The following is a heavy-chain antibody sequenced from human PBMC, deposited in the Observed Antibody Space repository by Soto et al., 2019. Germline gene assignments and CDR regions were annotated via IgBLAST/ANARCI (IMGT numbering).Heavy chain of an antibody. CDR3: AKDRSPLGGNGRITMIVVAN. J-gene: IGHJ4*02. V-gene: IGHV3-30*18. Sequence: PGGSLRLSCAASGFTFSSYGMHWVRQAPGKGLEWVAVKSYDGSNKYYADSVKGRFTISRDNSKNTLYLQMNSLRAEDTAVYYCAKDRSPLGGNGRITMIVVANWGQGTLVTVSS. CDR2: KSYDGSNK. D-gene: IGHD3-22*01. CDR1: GFTFSSYG.